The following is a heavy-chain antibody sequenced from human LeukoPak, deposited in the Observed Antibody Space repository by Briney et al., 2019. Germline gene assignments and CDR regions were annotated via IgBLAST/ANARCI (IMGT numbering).Heavy chain of an antibody. D-gene: IGHD5-12*01. CDR3: ARWGRVYSGYDSVDY. V-gene: IGHV1-18*01. J-gene: IGHJ4*02. CDR1: GYTFTSYG. Sequence: ASVKVSCKASGYTFTSYGISWVRQAPGQGLEWMGWISAYNGNTNYAQKLQGRVTITTDTSTSTAYMELRSLRSDDTAVYYCARWGRVYSGYDSVDYWGQGTLVTVSS. CDR2: ISAYNGNT.